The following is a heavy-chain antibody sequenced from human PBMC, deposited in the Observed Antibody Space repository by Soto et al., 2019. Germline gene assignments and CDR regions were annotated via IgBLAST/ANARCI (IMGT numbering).Heavy chain of an antibody. CDR1: GFTFSTYG. Sequence: QEQLVESGGGVVQPGRSLSLSCAASGFTFSTYGIHWVRQAHGKGLEWVEVSSYDENDNKYADSVKGRFTVSRDNSKNTAYLQMNTLRAEETAVYYCAKGGARRSVARYLFESWGPGTLVTVSS. D-gene: IGHD1-26*01. V-gene: IGHV3-30*18. CDR2: SSYDENDN. CDR3: AKGGARRSVARYLFES. J-gene: IGHJ5*01.